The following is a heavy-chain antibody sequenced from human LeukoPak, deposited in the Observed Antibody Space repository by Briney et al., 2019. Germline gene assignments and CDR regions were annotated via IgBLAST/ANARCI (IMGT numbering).Heavy chain of an antibody. V-gene: IGHV4-61*02. J-gene: IGHJ5*02. CDR3: ATHLGTSGAYLHNWFDP. D-gene: IGHD4-17*01. CDR1: GGSISSGSYY. Sequence: SETLSLTCTVSGGSISSGSYYWSWIRQPAGKGLEWIGRIYTSGSTNYNPSLKSRVTISVDTSKNQFSLKLSSVTAADTAVYYCATHLGTSGAYLHNWFDPWGQGTLVTVSS. CDR2: IYTSGST.